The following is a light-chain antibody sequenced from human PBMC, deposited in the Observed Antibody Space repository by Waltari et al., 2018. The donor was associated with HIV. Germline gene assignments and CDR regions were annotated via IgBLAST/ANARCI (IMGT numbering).Light chain of an antibody. CDR3: YSTDSSGHQRV. J-gene: IGLJ3*02. V-gene: IGLV3-10*01. Sequence: SYELTQPPSVSVSPGQTARIACSGDALPRKSAYWYQQKSGQAPVLVIYEDNKRPSGIPERFSGSSSGTVATLTISGAQEEDEGDYYCYSTDSSGHQRVFGGGTKLTVL. CDR1: ALPRKS. CDR2: EDN.